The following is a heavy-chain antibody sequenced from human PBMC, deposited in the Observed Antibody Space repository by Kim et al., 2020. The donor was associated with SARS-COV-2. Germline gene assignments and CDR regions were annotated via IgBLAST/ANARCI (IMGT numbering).Heavy chain of an antibody. CDR3: ARAEAPLYYFDY. V-gene: IGHV1-3*01. Sequence: KNSQKFPCRVTITRDTTESTAYMELSSLRSEDKAVYYCARAEAPLYYFDYWGQGTLVTVSS. J-gene: IGHJ4*02.